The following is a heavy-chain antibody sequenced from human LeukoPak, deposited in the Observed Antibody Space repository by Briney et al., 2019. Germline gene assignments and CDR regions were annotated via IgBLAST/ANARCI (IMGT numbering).Heavy chain of an antibody. D-gene: IGHD5-18*01. CDR2: ISSSGSTI. CDR1: GFTFSSYE. Sequence: GGSLRLSCAASGFTFSSYEMNWVRQAPGKGLEWVSYISSSGSTIYYADSVKGRFTISRDNAKNSLYLQMDSLRAEDTAVYYCARESGYSYGHFDYWGQGTLVTVSS. V-gene: IGHV3-48*03. J-gene: IGHJ4*02. CDR3: ARESGYSYGHFDY.